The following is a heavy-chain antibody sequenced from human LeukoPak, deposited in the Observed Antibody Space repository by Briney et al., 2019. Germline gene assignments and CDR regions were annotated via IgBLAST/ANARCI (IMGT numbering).Heavy chain of an antibody. CDR3: AKAHSSSWFFDY. J-gene: IGHJ4*02. V-gene: IGHV3-23*01. CDR2: ISGGDDTT. CDR1: GFTFSNYA. Sequence: GGSLRLSCAASGFTFSNYAMNWVRRAPGKGLEWVAYISGGDDTTYYADSVKGRFAISRANSKNTLYLQMSSLSAEDTAIYYCAKAHSSSWFFDYWGQGTLATVSS. D-gene: IGHD6-13*01.